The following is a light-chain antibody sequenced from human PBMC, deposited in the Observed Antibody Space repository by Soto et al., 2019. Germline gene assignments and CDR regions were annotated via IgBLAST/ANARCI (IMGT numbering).Light chain of an antibody. Sequence: DIQMPQSPSSLSASVGDRVTISCRASEEISTYLNWYHQKPGQAPQLLIYGSLKLQSGVPSRFSGSGSGTHFTLTINSLQPEDFATYYCQQSYSYPKKFGPRTTVEVK. CDR1: EEISTY. CDR3: QQSYSYPKK. J-gene: IGKJ1*01. V-gene: IGKV1-39*01. CDR2: GSL.